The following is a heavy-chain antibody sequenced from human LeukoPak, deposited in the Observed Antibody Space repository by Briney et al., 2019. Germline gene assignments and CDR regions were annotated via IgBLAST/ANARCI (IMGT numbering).Heavy chain of an antibody. CDR3: AKDHKKACSSTSCYVFDY. V-gene: IGHV3-30*02. Sequence: GGSLRLSCAASGFTFSSYGMHWVRQAPGKGLEWVAFIRYDGSTKYYADSVKGRFTISRDNSKNTLYLQMNSLRAEDTAVYYCAKDHKKACSSTSCYVFDYWGQGTLVTVSS. J-gene: IGHJ4*02. CDR2: IRYDGSTK. D-gene: IGHD2-2*01. CDR1: GFTFSSYG.